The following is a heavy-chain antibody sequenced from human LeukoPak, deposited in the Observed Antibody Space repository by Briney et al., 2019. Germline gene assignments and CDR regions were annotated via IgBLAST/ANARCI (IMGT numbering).Heavy chain of an antibody. CDR3: ARDGCPTTKSGCVGNWFDP. D-gene: IGHD1-26*01. J-gene: IGHJ5*02. CDR1: GGSISSYY. CDR2: MYYTGST. Sequence: SETLSLTCTVSGGSISSYYWSWIRQPPGKGLEWIGYMYYTGSTNYNPSLKSRLTISVDTSKDQFSLRLSSVTAADTAVYYCARDGCPTTKSGCVGNWFDPWGQGTLVTVSS. V-gene: IGHV4-59*01.